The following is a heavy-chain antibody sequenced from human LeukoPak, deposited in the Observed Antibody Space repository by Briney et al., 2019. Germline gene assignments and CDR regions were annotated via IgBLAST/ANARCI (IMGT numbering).Heavy chain of an antibody. CDR2: IRHDGREK. CDR1: GFIFSSYW. J-gene: IGHJ6*02. V-gene: IGHV3-7*04. CDR3: AWGMDV. Sequence: GGSLRLSCAASGFIFSSYWMTWVRQAPGKAPEWVANIRHDGREKYYVGSVKGRFIISRDNAKNSLYLQMNSLRVEDTAIYYCAWGMDVWGQGTTVTVSS.